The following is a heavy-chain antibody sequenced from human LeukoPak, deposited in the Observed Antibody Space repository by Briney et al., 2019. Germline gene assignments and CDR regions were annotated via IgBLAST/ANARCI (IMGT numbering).Heavy chain of an antibody. J-gene: IGHJ4*02. CDR1: GFTFSDYY. Sequence: GGSLRLSCAASGFTFSDYYMSWIRQAPGKGLEWVSAITGGGDTTYYADPVKGRFTISRDNSKNTLYLQMNNLRAEDTAIYYCAKAANYDILTGYYLDYWGQGTLVTVSS. CDR2: ITGGGDTT. CDR3: AKAANYDILTGYYLDY. D-gene: IGHD3-9*01. V-gene: IGHV3-23*01.